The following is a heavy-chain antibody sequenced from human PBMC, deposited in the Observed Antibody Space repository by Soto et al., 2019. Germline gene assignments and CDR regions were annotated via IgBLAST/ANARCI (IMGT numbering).Heavy chain of an antibody. V-gene: IGHV4-34*01. CDR1: GGSFSGYY. J-gene: IGHJ6*03. CDR2: INHSGST. D-gene: IGHD4-17*01. Sequence: QVQLQQWGAGLLKPSETLSLTCAVYGGSFSGYYWSWIRQPPGKGLEWIGEINHSGSTNYNPSLKIRVTISVDTSKNQFSLKLSSVTAADTAVYYCARGLDYGDYYYYYYMDVWGKGTTVTVSS. CDR3: ARGLDYGDYYYYYYMDV.